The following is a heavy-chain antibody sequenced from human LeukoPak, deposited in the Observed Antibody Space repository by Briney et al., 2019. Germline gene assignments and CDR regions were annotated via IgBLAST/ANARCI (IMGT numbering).Heavy chain of an antibody. CDR1: GGSISSSSYY. CDR2: IYYSGST. V-gene: IGHV4-39*07. CDR3: ARSHVQQLESGGGMDV. D-gene: IGHD6-13*01. Sequence: SETLSLTCTVSGGSISSSSYYWGWIRQPPGKGLEWIGSIYYSGSTYYNPSLKSRVTISVDTSKNQFSLKLSSVTAADTAVYYCARSHVQQLESGGGMDVWGQGTTVTVSS. J-gene: IGHJ6*02.